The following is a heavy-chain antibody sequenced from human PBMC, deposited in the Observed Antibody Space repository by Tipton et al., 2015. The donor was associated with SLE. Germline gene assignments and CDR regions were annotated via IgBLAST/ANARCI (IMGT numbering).Heavy chain of an antibody. CDR2: IYHSGST. Sequence: TLSLTCVVSGYSISSGYYWGCIRQPPGKGLEWIGSIYHSGSTYYNPSLKSRVTISVDTSKNQFSLKLSSVTAADTAVYYCASGGYSSVTDYWGQGTLVTVSS. J-gene: IGHJ4*02. D-gene: IGHD6-19*01. V-gene: IGHV4-38-2*01. CDR3: ASGGYSSVTDY. CDR1: GYSISSGYY.